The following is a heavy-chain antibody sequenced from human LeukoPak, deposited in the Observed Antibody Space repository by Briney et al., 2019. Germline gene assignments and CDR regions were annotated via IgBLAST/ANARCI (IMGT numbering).Heavy chain of an antibody. CDR1: GYTFAGYY. Sequence: ASVKVSCKGSGYTFAGYYIHWVRQAPGQGVEGMGWINPDSGDTNCAQKFQDRVTLTRDTSISTAYMELSRLRSDDTAVYFCARDPAAAGMKFDPWGQGTLVTVSS. J-gene: IGHJ5*02. CDR3: ARDPAAAGMKFDP. D-gene: IGHD6-13*01. V-gene: IGHV1-2*02. CDR2: INPDSGDT.